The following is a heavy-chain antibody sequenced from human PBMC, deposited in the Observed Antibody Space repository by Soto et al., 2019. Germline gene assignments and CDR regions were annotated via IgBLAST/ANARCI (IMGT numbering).Heavy chain of an antibody. V-gene: IGHV4-59*01. J-gene: IGHJ4*02. CDR2: VYYTGST. CDR3: VRATYFSDSSGYTRCFDY. Sequence: PSETLSLTCSVSGGSISGSYWSWIRQSPGKGLEWLGYVYYTGSTNYSPSLRSRVSISVDTSKNEFSLRLSSVTAADTAVYYCVRATYFSDSSGYTRCFDYWGQGTLVPVSS. D-gene: IGHD3-22*01. CDR1: GGSISGSY.